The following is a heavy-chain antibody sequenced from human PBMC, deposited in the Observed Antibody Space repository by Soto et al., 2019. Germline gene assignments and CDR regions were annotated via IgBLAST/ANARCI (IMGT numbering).Heavy chain of an antibody. D-gene: IGHD2-15*01. CDR1: GGTFSSYT. J-gene: IGHJ6*02. CDR3: AREYCSGGSCYSYGSFDYYYYYYGMDV. Sequence: GASVKVSCKASGGTFSSYTISWVRQAPGQGLEWMGRIIPILGIANYAQKFQGRVTITADKSTSTAYMELSSLRSEDTAVYYCAREYCSGGSCYSYGSFDYYYYYYGMDVWGQGTTVTVSS. V-gene: IGHV1-69*04. CDR2: IIPILGIA.